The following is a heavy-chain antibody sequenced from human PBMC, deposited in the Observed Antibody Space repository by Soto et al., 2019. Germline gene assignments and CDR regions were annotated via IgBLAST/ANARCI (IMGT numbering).Heavy chain of an antibody. CDR2: ISGSGGRT. D-gene: IGHD3-16*01. CDR1: GVPFSSYS. J-gene: IGHJ3*02. Sequence: WGSLRLSCLASGVPFSSYSISLCRHTPLKGLEWVSGISGSGGRTYYADSVKGRFTISRDNSNNTLSLQMHILRVEDTAVYFCAKGGYYSLFDIWGQGTMVTVSS. CDR3: AKGGYYSLFDI. V-gene: IGHV3-23*01.